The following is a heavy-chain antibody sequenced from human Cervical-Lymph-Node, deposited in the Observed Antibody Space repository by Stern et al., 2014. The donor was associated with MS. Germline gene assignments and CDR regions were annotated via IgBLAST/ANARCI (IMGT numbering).Heavy chain of an antibody. D-gene: IGHD1-1*01. CDR3: TRAYGTGKGDFDH. V-gene: IGHV6-1*01. CDR1: GDSVSSDSAT. Sequence: QMQLVQSGPGLVKPSQTLSLSCAISGDSVSSDSATWHWIRQSPSRGLEWLGRTYYRSKWYNDYAVSVKSRITFNPDTSKNQFSLQLNSVTPEDAAIYYCTRAYGTGKGDFDHWGQGTLVTVSS. J-gene: IGHJ4*02. CDR2: TYYRSKWYN.